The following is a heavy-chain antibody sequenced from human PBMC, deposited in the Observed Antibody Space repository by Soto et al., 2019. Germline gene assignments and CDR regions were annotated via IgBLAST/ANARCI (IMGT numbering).Heavy chain of an antibody. J-gene: IGHJ4*02. CDR3: ARGRLVRGVKGYYFDY. V-gene: IGHV4-34*01. CDR1: GGSFSGYY. D-gene: IGHD3-10*01. CDR2: INHSGST. Sequence: QVQLQQWGAGLLKPSETLSLTCAVYGGSFSGYYWSWIRQPPGKGLEWIGEINHSGSTNYNPSLKSRVTISVDTSKNMFSLKLTSVTAADTAVYYCARGRLVRGVKGYYFDYWGQGTLVTVSS.